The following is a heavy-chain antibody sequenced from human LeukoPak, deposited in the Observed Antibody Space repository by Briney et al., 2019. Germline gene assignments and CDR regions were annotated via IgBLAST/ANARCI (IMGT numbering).Heavy chain of an antibody. D-gene: IGHD6-13*01. J-gene: IGHJ4*02. Sequence: GGSLRLSCAASGFTFSSYWMSWVRQAPGKGLEWVANIKQDGSRIHYVDSVKGRFTISRDNAKNSLYLQMNSLRAEDTAVYYCARDPGIAAAGTVGYFDFRGQGTLVTVSS. CDR2: IKQDGSRI. V-gene: IGHV3-7*01. CDR1: GFTFSSYW. CDR3: ARDPGIAAAGTVGYFDF.